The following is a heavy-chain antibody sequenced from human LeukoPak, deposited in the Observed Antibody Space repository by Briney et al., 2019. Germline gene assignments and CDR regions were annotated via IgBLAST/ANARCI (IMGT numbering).Heavy chain of an antibody. V-gene: IGHV4-39*01. CDR3: GRHQWFGYYYFDY. CDR2: IYYTGST. CDR1: GGSISSSSYY. J-gene: IGHJ4*02. D-gene: IGHD3-10*01. Sequence: PSETLSLTCTVSGGSISSSSYYWGWIRQPPGKGLEWIGNIYYTGSTYYNPSLKSRVSISIDTSKNQFSLKLSSVTAADTAVYYCGRHQWFGYYYFDYWGQGALVTVSS.